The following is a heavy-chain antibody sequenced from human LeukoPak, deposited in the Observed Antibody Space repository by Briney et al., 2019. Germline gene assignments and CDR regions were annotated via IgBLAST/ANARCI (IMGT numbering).Heavy chain of an antibody. CDR1: GFTFSSYW. J-gene: IGHJ4*02. CDR2: ISSDGSST. Sequence: GGSVRLSCAASGFTFSSYWMHWVRQSPGKGLVWVSRISSDGSSTSYADSVKGRFTISRDNAKNTLHLQMNSLRAEDTAVYYCARGGPYSASDYWGQGTLVTVSS. CDR3: ARGGPYSASDY. D-gene: IGHD1-26*01. V-gene: IGHV3-74*01.